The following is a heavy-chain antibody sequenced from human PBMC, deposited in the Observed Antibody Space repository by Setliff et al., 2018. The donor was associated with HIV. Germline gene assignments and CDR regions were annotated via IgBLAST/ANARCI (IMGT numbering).Heavy chain of an antibody. CDR1: GGTFKTYA. CDR2: IIPIFGTA. V-gene: IGHV1-69*13. J-gene: IGHJ3*02. D-gene: IGHD5-12*01. Sequence: SVKVSCKASGGTFKTYAISWMRQAPGQGLEWMGGIIPIFGTANYAQKFQGRVTITADESTSIAYMELSSLSFDDTAVYYCARDGGYSVHQWFGDAFDIWGQGTMVTVSS. CDR3: ARDGGYSVHQWFGDAFDI.